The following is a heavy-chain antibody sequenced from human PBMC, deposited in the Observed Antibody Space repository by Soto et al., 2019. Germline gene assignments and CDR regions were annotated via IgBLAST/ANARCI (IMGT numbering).Heavy chain of an antibody. Sequence: VGSLRLSCAASGFTVSNNYMSWVRQAPGKGLEWVSVIYSGGPTYYADSVQGRFTISRDTSKNMLYLQMNSLRAEDTAVYYCARDSSTAAGFDYWGQGTLVTVSS. CDR3: ARDSSTAAGFDY. CDR2: IYSGGPT. CDR1: GFTVSNNY. J-gene: IGHJ4*02. D-gene: IGHD6-13*01. V-gene: IGHV3-53*01.